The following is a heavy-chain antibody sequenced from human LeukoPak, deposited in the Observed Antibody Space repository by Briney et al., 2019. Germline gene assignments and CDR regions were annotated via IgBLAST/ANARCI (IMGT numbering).Heavy chain of an antibody. V-gene: IGHV1-18*01. CDR2: ISAYNGNT. D-gene: IGHD3-22*01. Sequence: GASVKVSCKASGYTFTSYGISWVRQAPGQGLEWMGWISAYNGNTNYAQKLQGRVTMTTDTSTSTAYMELRSLRSEDTAVYYCARDRQYYYDSSGPLGGFDYWGQGTLVTVSS. CDR1: GYTFTSYG. J-gene: IGHJ4*02. CDR3: ARDRQYYYDSSGPLGGFDY.